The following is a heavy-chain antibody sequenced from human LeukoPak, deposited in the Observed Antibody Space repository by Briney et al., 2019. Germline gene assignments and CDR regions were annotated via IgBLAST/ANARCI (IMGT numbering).Heavy chain of an antibody. CDR1: GFTFSTYA. D-gene: IGHD4-17*01. CDR2: ISYDGTNK. CDR3: AKDRLSNGDPAGY. V-gene: IGHV3-30-3*01. Sequence: GGSLRLSCAVSGFTFSTYAMHWVRQAPGKGLEWVAVISYDGTNKYYTDSVKGRFTISRDNSKNTLYLQLNSLRAEDTAIYYCAKDRLSNGDPAGYWGQGTLVTVSS. J-gene: IGHJ4*02.